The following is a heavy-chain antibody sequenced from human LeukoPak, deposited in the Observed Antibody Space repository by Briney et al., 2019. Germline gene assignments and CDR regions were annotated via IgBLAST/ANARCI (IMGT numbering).Heavy chain of an antibody. CDR3: ASSPSATSSPFDY. CDR1: GGSISSGGYY. CDR2: IYHSGST. Sequence: PSQTLSLTCTVSGGSISSGGYYWSWIRQPPGKGLEWIGYIYHSGSTYYNPSLKSRVTISVDRSKNQFSLKLSSVTAADTAVYYCASSPSATSSPFDYWGQGTLVTVSS. V-gene: IGHV4-30-2*01. D-gene: IGHD6-13*01. J-gene: IGHJ4*02.